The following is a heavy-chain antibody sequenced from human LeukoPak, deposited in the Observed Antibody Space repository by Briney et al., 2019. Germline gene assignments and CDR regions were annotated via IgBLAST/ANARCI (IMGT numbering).Heavy chain of an antibody. Sequence: PGGSLRLSCAASGFTFTNYWMSWVRQAPGKGLELVANIKQDRSEKYYVDSVKGRFTISRENSKNTLYLQMNSLRAEDTAVYYCATSGGSYWSWGQGTLVTVSS. D-gene: IGHD1-26*01. J-gene: IGHJ5*02. CDR3: ATSGGSYWS. CDR2: IKQDRSEK. V-gene: IGHV3-7*03. CDR1: GFTFTNYW.